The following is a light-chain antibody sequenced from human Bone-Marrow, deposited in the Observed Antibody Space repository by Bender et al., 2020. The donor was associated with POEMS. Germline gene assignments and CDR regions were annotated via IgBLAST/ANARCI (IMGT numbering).Light chain of an antibody. CDR2: EGS. CDR1: SSDIGNENL. J-gene: IGLJ2*01. CDR3: CSFAGRTTWI. V-gene: IGLV2-23*01. Sequence: QSALTQPASVSGSPGQLITISCTGTSSDIGNENLVSWFQHHPGKAPKLMIYEGSQRPSGVSNRFSGSKSANTASLTISGLQAEDEADYYCCSFAGRTTWIFGGGTKLTVL.